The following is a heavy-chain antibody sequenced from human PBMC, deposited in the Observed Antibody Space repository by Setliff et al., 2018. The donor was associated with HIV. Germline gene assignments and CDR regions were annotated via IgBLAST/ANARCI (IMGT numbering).Heavy chain of an antibody. D-gene: IGHD3-3*01. V-gene: IGHV4-59*10. CDR2: INTSGST. J-gene: IGHJ6*03. CDR3: ARGLSIFGVATPGFYSFMDV. CDR1: GGSFTGYY. Sequence: PSETLSLTCAIYGGSFTGYYWSWIRQPAGKGLEWIGHINTSGSTNYNPSLKSRVTISLDTSKKQVSLKLNSVTAADTAVYYCARGLSIFGVATPGFYSFMDVWGKGTTVTVSS.